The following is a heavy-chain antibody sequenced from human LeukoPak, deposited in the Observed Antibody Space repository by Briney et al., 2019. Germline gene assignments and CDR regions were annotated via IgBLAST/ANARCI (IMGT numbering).Heavy chain of an antibody. J-gene: IGHJ5*02. CDR1: GSTFSGYW. V-gene: IGHV3-74*01. D-gene: IGHD1-26*01. CDR2: INSDGSGT. Sequence: PGGSLRLSCAASGSTFSGYWMHWVRQAPGKGPMCVSRINSDGSGTKYADSVKGRFTISRDNAKNTLYLQMNSLRADDTAVYYCARGRGNYYANWFDPWGQGTLVTVSS. CDR3: ARGRGNYYANWFDP.